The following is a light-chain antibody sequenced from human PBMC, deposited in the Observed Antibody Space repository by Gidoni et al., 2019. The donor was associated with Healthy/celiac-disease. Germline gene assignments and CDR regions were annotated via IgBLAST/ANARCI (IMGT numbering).Light chain of an antibody. CDR2: GAS. J-gene: IGKJ1*01. CDR1: QSVSSSY. CDR3: QQYGSSQT. Sequence: IALTQSPGTLSLSPGDSATLSCRASQSVSSSYLAWYQQKPGQAPRLLISGASSRAPGIPDRFSGSWSGTDFTLTSCILEPEDFAVYYCQQYGSSQTFGQGTKVEIK. V-gene: IGKV3-20*01.